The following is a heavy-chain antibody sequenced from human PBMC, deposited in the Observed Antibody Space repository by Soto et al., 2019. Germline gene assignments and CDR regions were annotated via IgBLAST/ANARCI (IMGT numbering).Heavy chain of an antibody. D-gene: IGHD3-9*01. Sequence: ASVKVSCKASGYTFTSYYMHWVRQAPGQGLWWMGIINLSGGSTSYAQKFQGRVTMTRDTSTSTVYMELSSLRSEDTAVYYCARRHYDILTGYYNVLYYYYGMDVWGQGTTVTVSS. V-gene: IGHV1-46*01. CDR1: GYTFTSYY. CDR2: INLSGGST. J-gene: IGHJ6*02. CDR3: ARRHYDILTGYYNVLYYYYGMDV.